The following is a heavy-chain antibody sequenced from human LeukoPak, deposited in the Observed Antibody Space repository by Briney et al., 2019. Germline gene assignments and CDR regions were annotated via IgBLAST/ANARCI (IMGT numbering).Heavy chain of an antibody. J-gene: IGHJ5*01. Sequence: GGSLRLSCAASGFAFSIYAMSWVRQAPGKGLEWVSSISGSGDLTYYAGSVKGRFTTSRDNSKNTLYLQMNSLRAEDTAIYYCAKDRPNYYGNNGHYYRRDGDSWGQGTLVTVSS. V-gene: IGHV3-23*01. CDR3: AKDRPNYYGNNGHYYRRDGDS. CDR2: ISGSGDLT. CDR1: GFAFSIYA. D-gene: IGHD3-22*01.